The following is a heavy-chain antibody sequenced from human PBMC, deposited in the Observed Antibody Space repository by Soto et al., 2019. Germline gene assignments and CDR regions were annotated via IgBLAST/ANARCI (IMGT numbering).Heavy chain of an antibody. V-gene: IGHV1-69*01. Sequence: QVQLVQSGAEVKKPGSSVKVSCKASGGTFSNYAISWVRQAPGQGLEWLGGIIPIFGTTNCAQKFQGRVTITADESTSTAYMELSSLRSEDTAVYYCARDAIFGVVIRGIDYYYGMDVWGQGTTVTVS. CDR1: GGTFSNYA. CDR3: ARDAIFGVVIRGIDYYYGMDV. J-gene: IGHJ6*02. CDR2: IIPIFGTT. D-gene: IGHD3-3*01.